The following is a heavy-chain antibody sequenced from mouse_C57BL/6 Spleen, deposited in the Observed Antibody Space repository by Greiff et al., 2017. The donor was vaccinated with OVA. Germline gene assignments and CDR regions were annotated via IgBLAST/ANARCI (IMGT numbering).Heavy chain of an antibody. Sequence: VQLQQPGAELVRPGSSVKLSCKASGYTFTSYWMDWVKQRPGQGLEWIGNIYPSDSETHYNQKFKDKATLTVDKSSSTAYMQLSSLTSEDSAVYYCARRDHWYFDVWGTGTTVTVSS. CDR2: IYPSDSET. V-gene: IGHV1-61*01. CDR1: GYTFTSYW. J-gene: IGHJ1*03. D-gene: IGHD3-3*01. CDR3: ARRDHWYFDV.